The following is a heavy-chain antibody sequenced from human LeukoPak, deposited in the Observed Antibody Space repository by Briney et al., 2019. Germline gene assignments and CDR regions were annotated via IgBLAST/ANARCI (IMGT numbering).Heavy chain of an antibody. D-gene: IGHD3-22*01. J-gene: IGHJ4*02. Sequence: SVKVSCKASGGTFSSYAISWVRQAPGQGLEWMGGIIPIFGTSNYARNFQGRVTITADESTSTAYMELSSLRSEDAAVYYCARVRYYYDSSGYYFDYWGQGTLVTVSS. V-gene: IGHV1-69*01. CDR3: ARVRYYYDSSGYYFDY. CDR2: IIPIFGTS. CDR1: GGTFSSYA.